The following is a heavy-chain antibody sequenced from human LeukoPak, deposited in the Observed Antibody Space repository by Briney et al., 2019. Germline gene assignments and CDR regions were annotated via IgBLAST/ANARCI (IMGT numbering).Heavy chain of an antibody. CDR2: IYHSGST. V-gene: IGHV4-39*01. CDR1: GGSISSSYYY. J-gene: IGHJ5*02. D-gene: IGHD3-22*01. Sequence: PSETLSLTCTVSGGSISSSYYYWGWIRQPPGKGLEWIGSIYHSGSTYSNPSLKSRLTMSADTSKNQFSLRLSSVTAADTAVYYCARHSFYYDSNGYYYFFDPWGQGTLVTVSS. CDR3: ARHSFYYDSNGYYYFFDP.